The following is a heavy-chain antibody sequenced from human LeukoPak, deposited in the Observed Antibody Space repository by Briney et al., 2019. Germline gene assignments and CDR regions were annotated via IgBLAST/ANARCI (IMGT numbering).Heavy chain of an antibody. CDR2: IRSKANSYAT. D-gene: IGHD3-10*01. CDR3: TQTSMVRGHYYYYYGMDV. V-gene: IGHV3-73*01. Sequence: GGSLRLPCAASGFTFSSYSMNWVRQASGKGLEWVGRIRSKANSYATAYAASVKGRFTISRDDSKNTAYLQMNSLKTEDTAVYYCTQTSMVRGHYYYYYGMDVWGQGTTVTVSS. CDR1: GFTFSSYS. J-gene: IGHJ6*02.